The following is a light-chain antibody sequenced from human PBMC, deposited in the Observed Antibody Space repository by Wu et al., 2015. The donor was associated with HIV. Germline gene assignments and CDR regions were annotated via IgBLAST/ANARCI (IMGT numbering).Light chain of an antibody. V-gene: IGKV3-11*01. CDR3: QQYGSSPLT. Sequence: EIVLTQSPVTLSLSPGDRATLSCRASQSVFTYLAWYQQRPGQAPRLLISDASNRATGIPARFSASGSGTDFTLTISNLESEDFAVYSCQQYGSSPLTFGGGTKVEIK. CDR2: DAS. J-gene: IGKJ4*01. CDR1: QSVFTY.